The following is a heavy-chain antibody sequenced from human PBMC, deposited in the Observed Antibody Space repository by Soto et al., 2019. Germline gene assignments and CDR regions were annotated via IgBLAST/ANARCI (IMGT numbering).Heavy chain of an antibody. V-gene: IGHV3-30*03. Sequence: QXQLVESGGGVVQPGRSLRLSCAASGFSFTTYVMHWVXXXXXXXXXXXXXXSHDGSYKYYGDAVKGRFTISRDTSKNAVYLEMNXXXXXDXXXXYCXXXXXAXXXXXXXXXXXXIWGQGTMVTVSS. J-gene: IGHJ3*02. CDR3: XXXXXAXXXXXXXXXXXXI. CDR1: GFSFTTYV. CDR2: XSHDGSYK.